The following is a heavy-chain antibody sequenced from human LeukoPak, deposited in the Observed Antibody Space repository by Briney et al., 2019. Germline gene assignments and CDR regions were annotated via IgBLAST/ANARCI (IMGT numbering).Heavy chain of an antibody. CDR2: IYYSGST. CDR3: ARGKGYDSPLDY. V-gene: IGHV4-59*01. Sequence: SETLSLTCTVSGGSISSYYWSWIRQPPGKGLEWIGYIYYSGSTNYNPSLKSRVTISVDTSKNQFSLKLSSVTAADTAVYYCARGKGYDSPLDYWGQGTLVTVSS. CDR1: GGSISSYY. D-gene: IGHD3-22*01. J-gene: IGHJ4*02.